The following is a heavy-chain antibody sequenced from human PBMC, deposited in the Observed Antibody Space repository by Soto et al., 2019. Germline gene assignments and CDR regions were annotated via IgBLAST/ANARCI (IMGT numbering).Heavy chain of an antibody. CDR1: GFNVMSYW. V-gene: IGHV3-7*01. CDR2: IKDDGSEI. D-gene: IGHD3-16*01. Sequence: GGSLRLSCAVSGFNVMSYWMSWVRQAPGKGPEWVASIKDDGSEIYYLQSVRGRFSISRDSAGNALHLTMNYLSAEDTGVYFCARDIGFDYVNWGQGTLVTVSS. J-gene: IGHJ4*02. CDR3: ARDIGFDYVN.